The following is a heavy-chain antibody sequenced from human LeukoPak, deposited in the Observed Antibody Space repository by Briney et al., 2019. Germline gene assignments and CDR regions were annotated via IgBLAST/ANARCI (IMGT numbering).Heavy chain of an antibody. CDR1: GFTFGSYA. Sequence: PGGSLRLSCAASGFTFGSYAMYWVRQAPGKGLEWVSSISGSSIYIYYADSVKGRFTISRDNAKNSLYLQMNSLRAEDTAVYYCARDPPYSDSSGYYYDYWGQGTLVTVSS. J-gene: IGHJ4*02. V-gene: IGHV3-21*01. CDR2: ISGSSIYI. CDR3: ARDPPYSDSSGYYYDY. D-gene: IGHD3-22*01.